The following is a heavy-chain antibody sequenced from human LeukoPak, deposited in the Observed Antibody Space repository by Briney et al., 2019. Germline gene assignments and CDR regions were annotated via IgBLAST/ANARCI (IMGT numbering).Heavy chain of an antibody. D-gene: IGHD3-22*01. V-gene: IGHV4-59*12. J-gene: IGHJ4*02. Sequence: PSETLSLTCGVSGGAITNYYWNWIRQASGKGLEWIGYIYYSGITDYNPSLKSRVTISVDTSKNQFSLKLSSVTAADTAVYYCARGSYDSTPAFDYWGQGTLVTVSS. CDR3: ARGSYDSTPAFDY. CDR2: IYYSGIT. CDR1: GGAITNYY.